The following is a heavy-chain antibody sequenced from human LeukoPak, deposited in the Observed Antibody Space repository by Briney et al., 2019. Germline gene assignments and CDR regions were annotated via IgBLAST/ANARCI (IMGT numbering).Heavy chain of an antibody. J-gene: IGHJ5*02. D-gene: IGHD5-18*01. Sequence: GGSLRLSCAASGFTLPSNSMSWVRQAPGKGLEWVSSISSNSDYVYYAGSVKGRFTISRDNARNSLYLQMNRLRAEDTTVYYCARLSSLYSAMFNLWGQGTLVTVSS. CDR3: ARLSSLYSAMFNL. CDR1: GFTLPSNS. CDR2: ISSNSDYV. V-gene: IGHV3-21*01.